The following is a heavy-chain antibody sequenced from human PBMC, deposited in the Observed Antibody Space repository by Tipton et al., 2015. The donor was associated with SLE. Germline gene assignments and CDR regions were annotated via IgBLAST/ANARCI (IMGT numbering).Heavy chain of an antibody. CDR1: GFTFSSYS. Sequence: GSLRLSCAASGFTFSSYSMNWVRQAPGKGLEWVSYISSSSSTIYYADSVKGRFTISSANAKNSLYLQMNSLRAEDTAVYYCAKDTAGGAGYFDYWGQGTLVTVSS. V-gene: IGHV3-48*01. CDR3: AKDTAGGAGYFDY. J-gene: IGHJ4*02. CDR2: ISSSSSTI. D-gene: IGHD6-19*01.